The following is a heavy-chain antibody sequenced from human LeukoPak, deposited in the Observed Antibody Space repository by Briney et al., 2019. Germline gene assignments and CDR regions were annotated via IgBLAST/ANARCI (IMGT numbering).Heavy chain of an antibody. Sequence: SQTLSLTCTVSGASISSGGNSWSWLRQPPGKGPEWIGYISHGGNTYYTPSLKSRVTISVDRSKNQFSLKLNSVTAADTAVYYCARGAEGVYAFDIWGQGTMVTVSS. CDR3: ARGAEGVYAFDI. CDR2: ISHGGNT. CDR1: GASISSGGNS. D-gene: IGHD6-13*01. V-gene: IGHV4-30-2*01. J-gene: IGHJ3*02.